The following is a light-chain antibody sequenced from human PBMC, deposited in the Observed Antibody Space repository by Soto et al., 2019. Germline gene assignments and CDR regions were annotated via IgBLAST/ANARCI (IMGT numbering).Light chain of an antibody. CDR1: SSDVGGYDY. CDR3: SSYTGSSTFV. V-gene: IGLV2-14*01. J-gene: IGLJ1*01. CDR2: DVN. Sequence: QSALTQPASVSGSPGQSITISCTGTSSDVGGYDYVSWYQQLPGKAPKLLIYDVNNRPSGVSHRFSGSKSGNTASLTISGLQAEDEADYYYSSYTGSSTFVFGTGTQLTVL.